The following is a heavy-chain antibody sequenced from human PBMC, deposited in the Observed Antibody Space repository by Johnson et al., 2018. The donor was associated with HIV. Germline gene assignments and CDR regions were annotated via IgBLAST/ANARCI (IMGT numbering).Heavy chain of an antibody. Sequence: VQLVESGGDLIQPGGSLRLSCAASGFTVSSNYMSWVRQAPGKGLDWVSVIYSGGSTYYADSVKGRFTISRDNSKNTLHRQMNSLRAEDTAVYYCTRRSPYDAFDIWGQGTMVTVSS. J-gene: IGHJ3*02. V-gene: IGHV3-66*03. CDR3: TRRSPYDAFDI. CDR2: IYSGGST. CDR1: GFTVSSNY.